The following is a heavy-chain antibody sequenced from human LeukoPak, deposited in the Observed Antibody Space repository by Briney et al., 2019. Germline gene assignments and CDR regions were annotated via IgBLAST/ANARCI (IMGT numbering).Heavy chain of an antibody. CDR1: GGSISSYY. D-gene: IGHD1-1*01. CDR3: ARLIRNDNRFDP. Sequence: PSETLSLTCTVSGGSISSYYWSWIRQPPGKGLEWIGYIYYSGSTNYNPSLKSRVTISVDTSKNQFSLKLSSVTAADTAVYYCARLIRNDNRFDPWGQGTLVTVSS. J-gene: IGHJ5*02. V-gene: IGHV4-59*08. CDR2: IYYSGST.